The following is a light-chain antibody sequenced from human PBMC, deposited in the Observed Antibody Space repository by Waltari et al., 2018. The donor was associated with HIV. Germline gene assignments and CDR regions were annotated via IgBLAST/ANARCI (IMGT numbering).Light chain of an antibody. CDR2: AAS. V-gene: IGKV1-39*01. J-gene: IGKJ2*01. Sequence: DIQMTQSPSSLSASLGDRVTITCXANESXSKSVNWYQQKPGKAPKLLIYAASSLQRGVPSRFSGSGSXTDFXLXISSLXPEDVATYFCQQTYSTPQDTFGQGTKLEI. CDR1: ESXSKS. CDR3: QQTYSTPQDT.